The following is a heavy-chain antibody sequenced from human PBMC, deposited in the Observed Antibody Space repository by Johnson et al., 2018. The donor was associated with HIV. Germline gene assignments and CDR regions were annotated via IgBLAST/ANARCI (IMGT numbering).Heavy chain of an antibody. Sequence: VQLVESGGGVVQVGRSLRLSCEASGFTFSSYGMHWVRQAPGKGLEWVAFIRYDGSNKYYVDSVKGRFTISRDNSKNTLYLQMNSLRAEETAVYYCAKDGGGYGDYAYDAFDIWGQGTMVTVSS. CDR3: AKDGGGYGDYAYDAFDI. D-gene: IGHD4-17*01. CDR1: GFTFSSYG. J-gene: IGHJ3*02. CDR2: IRYDGSNK. V-gene: IGHV3-30*02.